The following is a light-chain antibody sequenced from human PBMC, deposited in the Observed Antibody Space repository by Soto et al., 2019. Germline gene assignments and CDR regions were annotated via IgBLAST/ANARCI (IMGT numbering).Light chain of an antibody. Sequence: EIGLTQSPATLSLSPGDRATLSCRASQSVSRYLAWYQQKPGQAPRLLIHDTSTRATGVPDTFSGSGSGTELTLTICSLEPEDSAMYYCQQRFSWPPTFGGGTHVEIK. CDR1: QSVSRY. J-gene: IGKJ4*01. CDR3: QQRFSWPPT. V-gene: IGKV3-11*01. CDR2: DTS.